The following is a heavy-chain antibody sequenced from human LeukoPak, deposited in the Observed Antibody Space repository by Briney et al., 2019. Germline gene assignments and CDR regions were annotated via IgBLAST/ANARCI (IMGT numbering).Heavy chain of an antibody. CDR1: GYSISSGYY. Sequence: PSETLSLTCAVSGYSISSGYYWGWIRQPPGKGLEWIGSIYHTGSTYYNPSLQSRVTISLDSPKNQFSLKLTSVTAADTAVYYCASGGMAVVMALTYYFDTWGQGTPVTVSS. D-gene: IGHD3-22*01. CDR2: IYHTGST. V-gene: IGHV4-38-2*01. CDR3: ASGGMAVVMALTYYFDT. J-gene: IGHJ4*02.